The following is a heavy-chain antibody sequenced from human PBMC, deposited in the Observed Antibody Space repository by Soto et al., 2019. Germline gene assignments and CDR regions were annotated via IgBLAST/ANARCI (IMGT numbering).Heavy chain of an antibody. CDR2: IIPIFGTA. CDR1: GGTFSSYA. V-gene: IGHV1-69*13. CDR3: ARDRTSPLVGATHHDAFDI. J-gene: IGHJ3*02. D-gene: IGHD1-26*01. Sequence: ASVKVSCKASGGTFSSYAISWVRQAPGQGLEWMGGIIPIFGTANYAQKFQGRVTITADESTSTAYMELSSLRSEDTAVYYCARDRTSPLVGATHHDAFDIWGQGTMVTVSS.